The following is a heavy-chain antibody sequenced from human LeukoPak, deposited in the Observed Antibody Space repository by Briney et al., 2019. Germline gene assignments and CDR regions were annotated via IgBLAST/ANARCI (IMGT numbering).Heavy chain of an antibody. D-gene: IGHD6-13*01. CDR2: INAGNGNT. CDR1: GYTFTSYA. Sequence: ASVKVSCKASGYTFTSYAMHWVRQAPGQRLEWMGWINAGNGNTKYSQKFQGRVTITRDTSASTAYMELSSLRSEDTAVYYCARPGMAAAAPVAEYFQHWGQGTLVTVSS. CDR3: ARPGMAAAAPVAEYFQH. V-gene: IGHV1-3*01. J-gene: IGHJ1*01.